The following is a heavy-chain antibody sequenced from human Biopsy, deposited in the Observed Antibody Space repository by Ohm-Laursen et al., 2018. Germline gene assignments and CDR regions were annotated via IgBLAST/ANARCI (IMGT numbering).Heavy chain of an antibody. CDR3: ARDRGYYSDRTVPGYFDL. CDR2: VYYTGST. V-gene: IGHV4-59*01. D-gene: IGHD3-22*01. Sequence: TLSLTCTVSGDSISSYYWSWIRQPPGKGLQWIGYVYYTGSTYYNPSLQSRVTISVGTSKNHFSLRFRSVTPADTDIYYCARDRGYYSDRTVPGYFDLWGRGTLVTVSS. CDR1: GDSISSYY. J-gene: IGHJ2*01.